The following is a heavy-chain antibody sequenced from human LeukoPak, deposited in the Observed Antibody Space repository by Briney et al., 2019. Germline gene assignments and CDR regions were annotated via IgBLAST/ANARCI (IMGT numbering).Heavy chain of an antibody. D-gene: IGHD3-9*01. CDR2: INVGNGNT. J-gene: IGHJ4*02. CDR3: ARSVLRYFDWLPPHHFDY. Sequence: GASVKVSCKASGYTFTSYAMHWVRQAPGQRLEWMGWINVGNGNTKYSQKFQGRVTITRDTSASTAYMELSSLRSEDTAVYYCARSVLRYFDWLPPHHFDYWGQGTLVTVSS. CDR1: GYTFTSYA. V-gene: IGHV1-3*01.